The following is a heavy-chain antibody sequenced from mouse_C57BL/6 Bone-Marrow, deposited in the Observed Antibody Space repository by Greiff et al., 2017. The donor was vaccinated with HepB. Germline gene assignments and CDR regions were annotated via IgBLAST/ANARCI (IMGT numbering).Heavy chain of an antibody. CDR2: ISYDGSN. Sequence: EVQLQESGPGLVKPSQSLSLTCSVTGYYITSGYYWNWIRQFPGNKLEWMGYISYDGSNNYNPSLKNRISITRDTSKNQFFLKLNSVTTEDTATYYCARDGGGAMDYWGQGTSVTVSS. CDR1: GYYITSGYY. V-gene: IGHV3-6*01. J-gene: IGHJ4*01. CDR3: ARDGGGAMDY.